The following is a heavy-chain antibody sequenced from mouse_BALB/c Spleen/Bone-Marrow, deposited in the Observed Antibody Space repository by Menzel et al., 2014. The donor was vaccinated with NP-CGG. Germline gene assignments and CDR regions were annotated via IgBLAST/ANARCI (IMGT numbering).Heavy chain of an antibody. D-gene: IGHD2-4*01. V-gene: IGHV1-87*01. J-gene: IGHJ3*01. Sequence: QVQLKESGAELARPGASVKLSCKASGYTFTSYWMQRVKQRPGQGLEWIGAIYPGDGDTRYTQKFKGKATLTEDKSSSAAYMQLSGLASEDSAVYYCARGDYETWFAYWGQGTLVTVSA. CDR1: GYTFTSYW. CDR3: ARGDYETWFAY. CDR2: IYPGDGDT.